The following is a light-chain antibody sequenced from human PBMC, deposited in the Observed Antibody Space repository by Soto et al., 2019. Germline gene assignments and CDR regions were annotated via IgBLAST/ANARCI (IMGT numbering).Light chain of an antibody. CDR3: SXYTSSSTPLV. J-gene: IGLJ2*01. Sequence: QSALTQPASVSGSPGQSITISCTGTSSDVGGYNYVSWYQQHPGKAPKLMIYDVSNRPSGVSNRFSGSKSGNTASLTISXXXXXXXXXXXXSXYTSSSTPLVFGGGTKLTVL. CDR1: SSDVGGYNY. CDR2: DVS. V-gene: IGLV2-14*01.